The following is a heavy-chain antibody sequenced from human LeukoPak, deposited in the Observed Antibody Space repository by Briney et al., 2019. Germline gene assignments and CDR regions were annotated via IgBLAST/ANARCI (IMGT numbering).Heavy chain of an antibody. CDR3: ARGSYSSSPFFDY. Sequence: GASVKVSCKASGYTFTSYDINWVRQATGQGLEWMGWMNPNSGNTGYAQKFQGRVTITRNTSISTAYMELSSLRSEDTAAYYCARGSYSSSPFFDYWGQGTLVTVSS. D-gene: IGHD6-6*01. V-gene: IGHV1-8*03. CDR2: MNPNSGNT. CDR1: GYTFTSYD. J-gene: IGHJ4*02.